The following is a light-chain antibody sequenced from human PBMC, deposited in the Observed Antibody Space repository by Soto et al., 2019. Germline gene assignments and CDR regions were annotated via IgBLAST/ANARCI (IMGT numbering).Light chain of an antibody. CDR1: QSVTSSD. CDR2: GIS. Sequence: EIVLTQSPVTLSLSLGESATLSCRASQSVTSSDLAWYQRKPGQAPRLLIYGISTRATGIPDKFSGSGSGTDFTLTVSRLEPEDFAVYYCQKYGSSPITFGQGTRLEIK. CDR3: QKYGSSPIT. J-gene: IGKJ5*01. V-gene: IGKV3-20*01.